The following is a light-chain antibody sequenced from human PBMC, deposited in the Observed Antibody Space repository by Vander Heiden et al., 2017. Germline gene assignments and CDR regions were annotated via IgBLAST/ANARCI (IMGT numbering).Light chain of an antibody. CDR2: AAS. V-gene: IGKV1-8*01. Sequence: AIRMTQSPSSLSASTGDRVTITCRASQGISSYLAWYQQKPGKAPKLLIYAASTLQSGVPSRFSGSGSGTDFTLTISCLQSEDFATYYCQQEDSSPYTFGQWTKLEIK. CDR1: QGISSY. J-gene: IGKJ2*01. CDR3: QQEDSSPYT.